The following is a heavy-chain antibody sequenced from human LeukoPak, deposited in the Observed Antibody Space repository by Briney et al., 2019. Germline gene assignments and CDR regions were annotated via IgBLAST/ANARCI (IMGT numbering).Heavy chain of an antibody. J-gene: IGHJ4*02. Sequence: PSETLSLTCTVSGGSVISGTYYWSWIRQPPGEELEWIGYVSHSGNTNYNPSLKSRVTISKDTSKNQFSLKLSSVTAADTAVFYCARAYESSGYRALGCFDYWGQGTLVTVSS. CDR2: VSHSGNT. D-gene: IGHD3-22*01. CDR1: GGSVISGTYY. CDR3: ARAYESSGYRALGCFDY. V-gene: IGHV4-61*01.